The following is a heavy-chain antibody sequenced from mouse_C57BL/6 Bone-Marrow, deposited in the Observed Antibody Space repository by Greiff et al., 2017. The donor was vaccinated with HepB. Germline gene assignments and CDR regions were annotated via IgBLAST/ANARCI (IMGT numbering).Heavy chain of an antibody. CDR2: GQGLEWIG. D-gene: IGHD2-4*01. CDR1: YTFSRRVH. J-gene: IGHJ3*01. CDR3: SDDSAVYYCARGRLSWFAY. V-gene: IGHV1-87*01. Sequence: VQLQQSGPELARPWASVKISCQAFYTFSRRVHFAIRDTNYWMQWVKQRPGQGLEWIGALYPGNGDTSYNQKCKGKATLTADKASSTAYMQLSSLTSDDSAVYYCARGRLSWFAYWGQGTLVTVSA.